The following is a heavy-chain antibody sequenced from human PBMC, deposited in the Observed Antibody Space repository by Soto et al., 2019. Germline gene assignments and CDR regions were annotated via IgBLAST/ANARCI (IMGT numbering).Heavy chain of an antibody. V-gene: IGHV4-38-2*01. Sequence: SKALSLNCAVSGDSISSGYYWGWVREPPGKGLEWIGSIYHSGSTYYSPSLKSRVTISVDTSKNQFSLKLSSVTAADTAVYYCARGFKEHIVVVTASRYRSWNYYYYGMDVWGQGTTVPVSS. CDR1: GDSISSGYY. CDR2: IYHSGST. CDR3: ARGFKEHIVVVTASRYRSWNYYYYGMDV. J-gene: IGHJ6*02. D-gene: IGHD2-21*02.